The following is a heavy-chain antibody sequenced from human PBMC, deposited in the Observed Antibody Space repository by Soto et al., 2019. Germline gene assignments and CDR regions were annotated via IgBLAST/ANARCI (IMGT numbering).Heavy chain of an antibody. Sequence: QVQLVQSGAAVKKPGASVKVSCKASGYTFTSYDINWVRLVTGQGLEWMGWMNPHSGNTAYAQKFQGRAPITTNASIRTAYMELSSLRSEDTAVYYCAGLYQDYAVAWGQGTLVTVSS. CDR3: AGLYQDYAVA. J-gene: IGHJ5*02. CDR1: GYTFTSYD. D-gene: IGHD3-16*01. CDR2: MNPHSGNT. V-gene: IGHV1-8*01.